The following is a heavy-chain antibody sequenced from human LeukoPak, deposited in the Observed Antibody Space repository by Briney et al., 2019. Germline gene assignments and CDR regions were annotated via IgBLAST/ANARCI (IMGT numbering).Heavy chain of an antibody. CDR3: ARGSKAVAHPFHY. D-gene: IGHD6-19*01. CDR1: GYTFTGYY. J-gene: IGHJ4*02. Sequence: ASVKVSCKASGYTFTGYYMHWVRQAPGQGLEWMGWINPNSGGKNYAQKFQGRIPMTRDTSISTAYMELSRLRSDDTAVYYCARGSKAVAHPFHYWGQGTLVTVSS. V-gene: IGHV1-2*02. CDR2: INPNSGGK.